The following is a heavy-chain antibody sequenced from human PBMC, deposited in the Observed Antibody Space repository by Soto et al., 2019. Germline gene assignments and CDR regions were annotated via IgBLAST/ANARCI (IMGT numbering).Heavy chain of an antibody. CDR3: ARAAAGYYFDY. Sequence: GGSLRLSCAASGFTFSSYWMSWVRQAPGKGLEWVANIKQDGSEKYYVDSVKGRFTISRDNSKNSLYLQMNSLRAEDTAVYYCARAAAGYYFDYWGQGTLVTVSS. D-gene: IGHD6-13*01. J-gene: IGHJ4*02. V-gene: IGHV3-7*01. CDR2: IKQDGSEK. CDR1: GFTFSSYW.